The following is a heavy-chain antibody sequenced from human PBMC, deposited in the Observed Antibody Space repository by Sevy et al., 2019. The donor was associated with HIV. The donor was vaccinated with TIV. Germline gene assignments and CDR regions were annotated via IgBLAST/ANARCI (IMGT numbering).Heavy chain of an antibody. Sequence: GGSLRLSCAASGFTFSSYSMNWVRQAPGKGLEWVSYISSSSSTIYYADSVKGGFTISRDNAKNSLYLQMNSLRDEDTAVYYCARFIVVVTAIPDSDAFDIWGQGTMVTVSS. D-gene: IGHD2-21*02. CDR3: ARFIVVVTAIPDSDAFDI. J-gene: IGHJ3*02. CDR1: GFTFSSYS. V-gene: IGHV3-48*02. CDR2: ISSSSSTI.